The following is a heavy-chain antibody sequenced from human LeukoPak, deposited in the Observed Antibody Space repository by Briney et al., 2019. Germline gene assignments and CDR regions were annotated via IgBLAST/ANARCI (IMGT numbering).Heavy chain of an antibody. CDR2: ISYDGSNK. CDR1: GFTFSSYA. J-gene: IGHJ4*02. D-gene: IGHD2-2*01. Sequence: GGSLRLSCAASGFTFSSYAMHWVRQAPGKGLEWVAVISYDGSNKYYADSVKGRFTISRDNSKNTLYLQMNSLRAEDTAVYYCARGDRLVVPAANFDYWGQGTLVTVSS. CDR3: ARGDRLVVPAANFDY. V-gene: IGHV3-30-3*01.